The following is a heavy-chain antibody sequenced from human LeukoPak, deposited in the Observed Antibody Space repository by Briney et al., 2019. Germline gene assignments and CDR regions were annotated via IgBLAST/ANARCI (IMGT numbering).Heavy chain of an antibody. CDR2: INHSGST. J-gene: IGHJ4*02. CDR1: GGSFGDYY. D-gene: IGHD6-13*01. CDR3: ARLVSQTEPRFDY. V-gene: IGHV4-34*01. Sequence: SETLSLTCAVYGGSFGDYYWSWIRQPPGKGLEWIGEINHSGSTNYNPSLKSRVTISVDTSKNQYSLTLSSVTAADTAVYYCARLVSQTEPRFDYWGQGTPVTVSS.